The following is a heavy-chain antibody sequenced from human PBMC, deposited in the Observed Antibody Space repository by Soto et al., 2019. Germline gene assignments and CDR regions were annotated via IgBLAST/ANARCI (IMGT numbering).Heavy chain of an antibody. CDR1: GFTFSSYG. CDR3: AKDRGSSGSPSNFDY. V-gene: IGHV3-30*18. D-gene: IGHD1-26*01. J-gene: IGHJ4*02. CDR2: ISYDGSNK. Sequence: PGGSLRHSCAASGFTFSSYGMHWVRQAPGKGLEWVAVISYDGSNKYYADSVKGRFTIPRDNSKNTLYLQMNSLRAEDTAVYYCAKDRGSSGSPSNFDYWGQGTLVTVSS.